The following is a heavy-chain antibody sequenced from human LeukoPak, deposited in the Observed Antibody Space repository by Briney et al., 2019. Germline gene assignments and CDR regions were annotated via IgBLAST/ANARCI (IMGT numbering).Heavy chain of an antibody. CDR2: ISYDGSNK. CDR1: GFTFSSYG. Sequence: GGSLRLSCAASGFTFSSYGMHWVRQAPGKGLEWVAVISYDGSNKYYADSVKGRFTISRDNSKNTLYLQMNSLRAEDTVVYYCAKDPYYYDSSGYYGGYFQHWGQGTLVTVSS. J-gene: IGHJ1*01. D-gene: IGHD3-22*01. V-gene: IGHV3-30*18. CDR3: AKDPYYYDSSGYYGGYFQH.